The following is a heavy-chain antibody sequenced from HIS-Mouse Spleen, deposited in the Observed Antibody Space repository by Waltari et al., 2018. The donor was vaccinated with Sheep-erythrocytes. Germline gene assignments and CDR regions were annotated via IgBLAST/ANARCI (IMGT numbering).Heavy chain of an antibody. J-gene: IGHJ3*02. Sequence: QVQLVESGGGVVQPGRSLRLSCAASGFTFSSYAMHWVRQATGKGLECVAVISYDGRNKYYADSVKGRFTISRDNSKNTLYLQMNSLRAEDTAVYYCARGAFDIWGQGTMVTVSS. CDR3: ARGAFDI. V-gene: IGHV3-30-3*01. CDR2: ISYDGRNK. CDR1: GFTFSSYA.